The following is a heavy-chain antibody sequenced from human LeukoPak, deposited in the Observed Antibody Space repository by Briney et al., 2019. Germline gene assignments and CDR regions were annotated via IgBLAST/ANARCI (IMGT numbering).Heavy chain of an antibody. CDR3: ARDLSSGQFDY. J-gene: IGHJ4*02. V-gene: IGHV3-21*01. D-gene: IGHD3-22*01. Sequence: GGSLRLSCAASGFTFSSYSMNWVRQAPGKGLEWVSSISSSSSYIYYADSVKGRFTISRDNAKNSLYLQMNSLRAEDTAVYYCARDLSSGQFDYWGQGTLVTVSS. CDR2: ISSSSSYI. CDR1: GFTFSSYS.